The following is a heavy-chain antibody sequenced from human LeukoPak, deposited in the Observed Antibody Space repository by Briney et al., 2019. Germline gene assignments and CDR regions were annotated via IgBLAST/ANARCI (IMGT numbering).Heavy chain of an antibody. D-gene: IGHD3-22*01. CDR1: GSTFSSYA. CDR3: ARDREYYYDSSGYYNDAFDI. V-gene: IGHV1-69*04. CDR2: IIPIFGIA. Sequence: GASVKVSCKASGSTFSSYAISWVRQAPGQGLEWMGRIIPIFGIANYAQKFQGRVTITADKSTSTAYMELSSLRSEDTAVYYCARDREYYYDSSGYYNDAFDIWGQGTMVTVSS. J-gene: IGHJ3*02.